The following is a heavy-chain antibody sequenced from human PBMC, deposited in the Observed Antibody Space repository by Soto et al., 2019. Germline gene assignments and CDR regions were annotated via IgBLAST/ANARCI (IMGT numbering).Heavy chain of an antibody. CDR2: IKEDGSEK. CDR1: RFTFSGYW. CDR3: ARGARI. J-gene: IGHJ3*02. Sequence: EVQLVESGGDLVQPGGSLRLSCADSRFTFSGYWMYWVPQAPGKGLCWVANIKEDGSEKNYVDSVRGRFTISRDNAKNSLYLQMNSLRAEDTAVYYCARGARIWGQGTMVTVS. V-gene: IGHV3-7*01.